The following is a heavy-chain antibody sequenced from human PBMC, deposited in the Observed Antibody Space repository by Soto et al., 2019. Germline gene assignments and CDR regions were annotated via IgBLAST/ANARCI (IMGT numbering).Heavy chain of an antibody. J-gene: IGHJ5*02. CDR2: INHSGST. Sequence: GSLRLSCAASGFAFSNAWINWVRQAPGKGLEWIGEINHSGSTNYNPSLKSRVTISVDTSKNQFSLKLSSVTAADTAVYYCARQPPFNPTVREAWFDPWGQGTLVTVS. V-gene: IGHV4-34*01. D-gene: IGHD4-17*01. CDR3: ARQPPFNPTVREAWFDP. CDR1: GFAFSNAW.